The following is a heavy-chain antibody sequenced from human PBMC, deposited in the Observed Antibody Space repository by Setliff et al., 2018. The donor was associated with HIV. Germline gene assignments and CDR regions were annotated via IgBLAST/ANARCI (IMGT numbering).Heavy chain of an antibody. CDR2: IIPLFGTA. V-gene: IGHV1-69*05. CDR1: GYPFTNFA. D-gene: IGHD3-10*01. CDR3: ATDRTQTGISMVRGRLTDPARYPLDY. J-gene: IGHJ4*02. Sequence: SVKVSCKASGYPFTNFAINWVRQAPGQGVEWMGEIIPLFGTAHYAQRFQGRVTMTRDASTGTAYMELRNLRSDDTAVYYCATDRTQTGISMVRGRLTDPARYPLDYWGPGTLVTVS.